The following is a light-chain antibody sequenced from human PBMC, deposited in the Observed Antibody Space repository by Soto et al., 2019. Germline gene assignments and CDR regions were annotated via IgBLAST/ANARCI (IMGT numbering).Light chain of an antibody. CDR3: QQYGSSPPT. V-gene: IGKV3-20*01. CDR1: QSVSSY. Sequence: EIVLTQSPATLSLSPGERATLSCRASQSVSSYLAWYQQKPGQAPRLLIYDASSRATGIPDRFSGGGSGTDFTLTISRLEPEDFAVYYCQQYGSSPPTFGQGTKVDIK. CDR2: DAS. J-gene: IGKJ1*01.